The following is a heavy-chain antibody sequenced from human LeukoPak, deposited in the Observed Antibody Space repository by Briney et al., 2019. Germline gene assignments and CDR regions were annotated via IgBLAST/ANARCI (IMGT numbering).Heavy chain of an antibody. CDR3: ARRFYGGKSPFDY. CDR2: IFPMFGTI. Sequence: SVKVSCKASGGTFSSYGISWVRQAPGQGLEWMGGIFPMFGTIDYAQKFQGRVTMTADESTSTAYMELSSLRSEDTAAYYCARRFYGGKSPFDYWGQGTLVTVSS. J-gene: IGHJ4*02. D-gene: IGHD4/OR15-4a*01. V-gene: IGHV1-69*13. CDR1: GGTFSSYG.